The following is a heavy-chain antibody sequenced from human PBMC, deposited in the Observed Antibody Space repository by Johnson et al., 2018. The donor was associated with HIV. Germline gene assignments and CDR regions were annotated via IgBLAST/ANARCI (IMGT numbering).Heavy chain of an antibody. CDR2: IRYDGNNK. V-gene: IGHV3-30*02. CDR1: GFTFSSYG. CDR3: ARDGAGTGEGLDAFDI. D-gene: IGHD7-27*01. Sequence: QVQLVESGGGVVQPGGSLRLSCAASGFTFSSYGMHWVRQAPGQGLEGVAFIRYDGNNKYYADSVKGRFTISRDNSKNTLYLQMNSLRAEDTAVYYCARDGAGTGEGLDAFDIWGQGTMVTVSS. J-gene: IGHJ3*02.